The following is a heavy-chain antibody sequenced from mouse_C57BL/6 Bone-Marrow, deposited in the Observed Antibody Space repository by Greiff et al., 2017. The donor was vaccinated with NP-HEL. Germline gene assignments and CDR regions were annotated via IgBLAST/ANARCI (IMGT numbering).Heavy chain of an antibody. CDR3: ARDGTGRAMDY. CDR1: GYSITSGYY. Sequence: EVQLQQSGPGLVKPSQSLSLTCSVTGYSITSGYYWNWIRQFPGNKLEWMGYISYDGSNNYNPSLKNRISITRDTSKNQFFLKLNSVTTEDTATYYCARDGTGRAMDYWGQGTSVTVSS. J-gene: IGHJ4*01. CDR2: ISYDGSN. D-gene: IGHD3-1*01. V-gene: IGHV3-6*01.